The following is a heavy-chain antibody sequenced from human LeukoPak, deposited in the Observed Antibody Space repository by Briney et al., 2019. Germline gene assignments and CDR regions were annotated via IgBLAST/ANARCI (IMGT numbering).Heavy chain of an antibody. Sequence: SETLSPTCTVSGGSISSYYWSWIRQPPGKGLEWIGYIYYSGSTNYNPSLKSRVTISVDTSKNQFSLKLSSVTAADTAVYYCARDGSTGWFDPWGQGTLVTVSS. CDR2: IYYSGST. CDR1: GGSISSYY. D-gene: IGHD1-7*01. CDR3: ARDGSTGWFDP. V-gene: IGHV4-59*01. J-gene: IGHJ5*02.